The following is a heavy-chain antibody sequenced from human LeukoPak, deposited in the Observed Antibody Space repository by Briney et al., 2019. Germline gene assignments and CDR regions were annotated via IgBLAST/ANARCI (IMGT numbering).Heavy chain of an antibody. V-gene: IGHV3-30-3*01. CDR1: GFTFSSYA. CDR2: ISYDGSNK. D-gene: IGHD6-19*01. J-gene: IGHJ4*02. CDR3: ARDRGWYEADY. Sequence: GGSLRLFCAASGFTFSSYAMHWVRQAPGKGLEWVAVISYDGSNKYYADSVKGRFTISRDNSKNTLYLQMNSLRAEDTAVYYCARDRGWYEADYWGQGTLVTVSS.